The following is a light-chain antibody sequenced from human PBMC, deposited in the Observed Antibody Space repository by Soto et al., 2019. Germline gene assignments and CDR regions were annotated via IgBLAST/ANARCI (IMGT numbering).Light chain of an antibody. CDR2: GAS. J-gene: IGKJ2*01. Sequence: EIVLTQSPATLSVSPGERATLSCRASQSVGSDLAWYQQISGQAPRLLIYGASTRATGIPARFSGSGSGTEFSLTISSLQSEDFAVYYCQQYYDWPPFTFGQGTKLDIK. CDR3: QQYYDWPPFT. V-gene: IGKV3-15*01. CDR1: QSVGSD.